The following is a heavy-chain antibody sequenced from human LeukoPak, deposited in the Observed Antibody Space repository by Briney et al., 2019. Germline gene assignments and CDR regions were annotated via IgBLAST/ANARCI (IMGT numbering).Heavy chain of an antibody. CDR1: GFTFSSYA. CDR3: AKGGSDYDDHGYSFDY. CDR2: XXSSGGNT. J-gene: IGHJ4*02. D-gene: IGHD1-26*01. V-gene: IGHV3-23*01. Sequence: GGSLRLSCAASGFTFSSYAMSWVRQAPGKGXXXXXXXXSSGGNTYYADSVKGRFTISRDNSKNTLYLQMNSLRAEDTAVYYCAKGGSDYDDHGYSFDYWGQGALVTVSS.